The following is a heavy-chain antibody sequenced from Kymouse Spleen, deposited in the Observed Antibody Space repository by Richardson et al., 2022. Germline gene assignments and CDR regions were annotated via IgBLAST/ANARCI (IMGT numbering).Heavy chain of an antibody. CDR3: ARDRYYYGSGSYNYGMDV. CDR2: IKQDGSEK. D-gene: IGHD3-10*01. V-gene: IGHV3-7*01. Sequence: EVQLVESGGGLVQPGGSLRLSCAASGFTFSSYWMSWVRQAPGKGLEWVANIKQDGSEKYYVDSVKGRFTISRDNAKNSLYLQMNSLRAEDTAVYYCARDRYYYGSGSYNYGMDVWGQGTTVTVSS. J-gene: IGHJ6*02. CDR1: GFTFSSYW.